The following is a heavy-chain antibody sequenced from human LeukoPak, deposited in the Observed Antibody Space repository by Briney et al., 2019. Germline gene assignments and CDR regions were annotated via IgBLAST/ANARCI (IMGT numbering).Heavy chain of an antibody. CDR2: ISYDGSTK. CDR1: GFTFSANG. CDR3: AKPPPGQWLPPYFDY. D-gene: IGHD6-19*01. J-gene: IGHJ4*02. Sequence: GGSLRLSCAASGFTFSANGLHWVRQAPGKGLEWVAVISYDGSTKYYADSVKDRLTISRDNSKNTLYLQMHSLRAEDTAVYYCAKPPPGQWLPPYFDYWGQGTLVTVSS. V-gene: IGHV3-30*18.